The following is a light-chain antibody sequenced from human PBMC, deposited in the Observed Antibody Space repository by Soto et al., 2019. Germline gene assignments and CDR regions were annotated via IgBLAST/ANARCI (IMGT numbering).Light chain of an antibody. Sequence: QSVLAQPPSASGTPGQRVTISCSGSISNIGRNTVNWYQQLPGTAPKLLIYRNNQRPSGVPDRFSGSKSGTSAFLAISGLQSDDESDYYCASWDDGLTGYVFGTGTKVTV. V-gene: IGLV1-44*01. CDR2: RNN. J-gene: IGLJ1*01. CDR3: ASWDDGLTGYV. CDR1: ISNIGRNT.